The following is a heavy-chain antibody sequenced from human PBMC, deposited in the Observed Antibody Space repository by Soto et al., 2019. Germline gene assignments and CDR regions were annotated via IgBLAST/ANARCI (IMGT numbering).Heavy chain of an antibody. CDR2: VDYTGST. J-gene: IGHJ4*02. V-gene: IGHV4-59*01. D-gene: IGHD6-19*01. CDR1: GGSISGSY. Sequence: SETLSLTCSVSGGSISGSYWSWIRQSPGKGLEWLGYVDYTGSTNYSPSLRSRVSISVDTSKNEFSLRLSSVTAADTAVYFCARSVAVPGAHIDYWGQGTQVTVSS. CDR3: ARSVAVPGAHIDY.